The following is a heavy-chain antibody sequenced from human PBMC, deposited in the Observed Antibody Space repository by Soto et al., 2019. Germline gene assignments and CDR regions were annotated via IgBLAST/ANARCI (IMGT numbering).Heavy chain of an antibody. CDR3: ATRVSISGVVMSWFDP. D-gene: IGHD3-3*01. Sequence: QVQLVQSGAEVKEPGSSVKVSCKASGGTFSSYSISWVRQAPGQGLEWMGGIIPILGTVQYAQMFQGRLTITADESTSTAYMELSRLKSDDTAVYYCATRVSISGVVMSWFDPWGRGTLVTVSS. CDR2: IIPILGTV. V-gene: IGHV1-69*01. J-gene: IGHJ5*01. CDR1: GGTFSSYS.